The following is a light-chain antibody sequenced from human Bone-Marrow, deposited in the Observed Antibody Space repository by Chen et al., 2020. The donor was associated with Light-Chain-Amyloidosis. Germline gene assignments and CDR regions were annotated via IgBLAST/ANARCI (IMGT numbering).Light chain of an antibody. CDR2: RDT. Sequence: SYELTQPPSVSVSPGQTARITCSGDDLPTKYAYWYQQKPGQAPVLVIHRDTERPSGISERCSGSSSGTTATWTISGVQAEDEADYHCQAADSSGTYEVRFGGGTKLTVL. V-gene: IGLV3-25*03. CDR3: QAADSSGTYEVR. J-gene: IGLJ2*01. CDR1: DLPTKY.